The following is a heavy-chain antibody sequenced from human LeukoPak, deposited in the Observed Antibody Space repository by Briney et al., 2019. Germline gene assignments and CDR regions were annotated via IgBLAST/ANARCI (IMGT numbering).Heavy chain of an antibody. J-gene: IGHJ4*02. CDR1: GFTFSSYS. CDR2: ISSSSSYI. D-gene: IGHD3-3*01. CDR3: ARGFGYDFGLYFDY. V-gene: IGHV3-21*01. Sequence: PGGSLRLSCAASGFTFSSYSMNWVRQAPGKGLEWVSSISSSSSYIYYADSVKGRFTISRDNAKNSLYLQMNSLRAEDTAVYYCARGFGYDFGLYFDYWGQGTLVTVS.